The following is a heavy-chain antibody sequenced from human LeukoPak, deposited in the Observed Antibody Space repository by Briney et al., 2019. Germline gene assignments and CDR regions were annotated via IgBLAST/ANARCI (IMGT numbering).Heavy chain of an antibody. Sequence: GGSPRLSCAVSGFTFSSHWMNWVRQAPGKGLEWVANIKEDGSKNYYVDSVKGRFTISRDNAKNSLYLQMNSLRVEDTAVYYCARGENWLDPWGQGTLVTVSS. CDR2: IKEDGSKN. CDR1: GFTFSSHW. CDR3: ARGENWLDP. V-gene: IGHV3-7*01. J-gene: IGHJ5*02.